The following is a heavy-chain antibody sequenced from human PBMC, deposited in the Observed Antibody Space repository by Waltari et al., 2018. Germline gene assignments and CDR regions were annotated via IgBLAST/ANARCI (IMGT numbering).Heavy chain of an antibody. CDR1: GFTFSSYG. D-gene: IGHD6-13*01. Sequence: QVQLVESGGGVVQPGRSLRLSCAASGFTFSSYGMHWVRQAPGKGLEWVAVISYDGSNKYYAESWKGRFTISRDNSKNTLYLQINSLRAEDTAVYYCAKAHSSSWYGGYFYYGMDVCVQGTMVTVFS. CDR2: ISYDGSNK. V-gene: IGHV3-30*18. J-gene: IGHJ6*02. CDR3: AKAHSSSWYGGYFYYGMDV.